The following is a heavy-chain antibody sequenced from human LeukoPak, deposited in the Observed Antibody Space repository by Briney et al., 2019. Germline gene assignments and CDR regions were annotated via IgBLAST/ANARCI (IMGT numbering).Heavy chain of an antibody. CDR2: IYYSGTT. Sequence: SETLSLTCTVSGGLISISTYYWGWIRQPPGKGLEWIGSIYYSGTTHYNPSLKSRVTIAVDTSKNQFSLKLISVTAADTAVYYCAGATYYYDSSGYYPACWFDPWGQGTLVTVSS. D-gene: IGHD3-22*01. V-gene: IGHV4-39*07. CDR1: GGLISISTYY. J-gene: IGHJ5*02. CDR3: AGATYYYDSSGYYPACWFDP.